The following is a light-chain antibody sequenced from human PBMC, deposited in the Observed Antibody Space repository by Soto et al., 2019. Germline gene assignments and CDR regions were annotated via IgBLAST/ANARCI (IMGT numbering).Light chain of an antibody. Sequence: QPVLTQPPSVSGAPGQRVTISCTGSSSNIGAGYVVHWYQQLPGTAPKLLIYGNSNRPSGVPDRFSGSKSGTSASLAITGLQAEDEADYYCQSYDSSLSVVVFGGGTKLTVL. V-gene: IGLV1-40*01. CDR3: QSYDSSLSVVV. J-gene: IGLJ2*01. CDR2: GNS. CDR1: SSNIGAGYV.